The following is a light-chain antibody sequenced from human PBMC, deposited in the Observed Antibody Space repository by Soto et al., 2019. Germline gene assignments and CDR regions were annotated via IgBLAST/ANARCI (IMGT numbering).Light chain of an antibody. V-gene: IGKV1-9*01. CDR1: QGINTF. Sequence: IQLTQSPASLSASVRYRVTITCRTSQGINTFLAWYQQKAGKAPKLLIYAASTLQSGVPSRFSGSGSGTEFTLTISSLQPDDFATYYCQQYNSYSPWTFGRGTKVDI. CDR2: AAS. J-gene: IGKJ1*01. CDR3: QQYNSYSPWT.